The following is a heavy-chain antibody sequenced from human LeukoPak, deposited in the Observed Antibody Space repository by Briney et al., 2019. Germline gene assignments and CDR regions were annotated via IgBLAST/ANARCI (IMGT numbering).Heavy chain of an antibody. CDR3: AKSLAGPPGFDY. Sequence: GGSLRLSCAASGFNVSSNYMSWVRQAPGKGLEWVSAISGSGGSTYYADSVKGRFTISRDNSKNTLYLQMNSLRAEDTAVYYCAKSLAGPPGFDYWGQGTLVTVSS. CDR2: ISGSGGST. V-gene: IGHV3-23*01. CDR1: GFNVSSNY. J-gene: IGHJ4*02. D-gene: IGHD6-19*01.